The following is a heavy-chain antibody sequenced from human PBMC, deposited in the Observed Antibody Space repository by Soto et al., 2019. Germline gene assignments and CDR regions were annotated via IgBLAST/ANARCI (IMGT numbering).Heavy chain of an antibody. Sequence: QVQLQQWGAGLLKPSETLSLTCAVYGGSFSGYYWSWIRQPPGKGLEWIGEINHSGSTNYNPSLKSRVTISVDTSKNQFSLKLSSVTAADTAVYYCARVKLLVRGYSGYGPGYYYGMDVWGQGTTVTVSS. D-gene: IGHD5-12*01. CDR3: ARVKLLVRGYSGYGPGYYYGMDV. V-gene: IGHV4-34*01. CDR1: GGSFSGYY. J-gene: IGHJ6*02. CDR2: INHSGST.